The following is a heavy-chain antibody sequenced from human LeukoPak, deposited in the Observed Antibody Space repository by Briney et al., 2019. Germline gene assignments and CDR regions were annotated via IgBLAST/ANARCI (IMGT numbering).Heavy chain of an antibody. D-gene: IGHD4/OR15-4a*01. Sequence: PPETLSLTCTVSGGSISSGGDYWSWIRQHPGKGLEWIGYIYYSGTTYYNPSLRSRITISVDTSKSQFSLTLSSVTAADTAVYYCARAAWRGTNSRDAFDIWGQGTMVAVSS. J-gene: IGHJ3*02. CDR2: IYYSGTT. CDR1: GGSISSGGDY. V-gene: IGHV4-31*03. CDR3: ARAAWRGTNSRDAFDI.